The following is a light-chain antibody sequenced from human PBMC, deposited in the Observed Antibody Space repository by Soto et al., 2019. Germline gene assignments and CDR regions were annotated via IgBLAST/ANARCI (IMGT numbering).Light chain of an antibody. Sequence: EIVLTQSPGPLSLFPGERATLSCRASQSISSNYLAWYQQKPGQAPRLLIHGASNRATGIPDRFSGAGSGTDFTLNISRLAPEDFAVYYCHQYGSAPAWTFGQGTKVEMK. CDR3: HQYGSAPAWT. CDR2: GAS. V-gene: IGKV3-20*01. J-gene: IGKJ1*01. CDR1: QSISSNY.